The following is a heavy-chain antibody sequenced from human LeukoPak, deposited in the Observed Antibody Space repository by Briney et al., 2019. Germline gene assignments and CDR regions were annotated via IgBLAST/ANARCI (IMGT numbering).Heavy chain of an antibody. Sequence: GGSLRLSCAASGFTFSTYSMNWVRQAPGKGLEWVSSISGSSSYIYYADSLKGRVTISRDNAKNSLYLQMNSLRAEDTAVYYCARGLSGITGYTYGRGIDYWGQGTLVTVSS. CDR3: ARGLSGITGYTYGRGIDY. V-gene: IGHV3-21*06. J-gene: IGHJ4*02. CDR2: ISGSSSYI. D-gene: IGHD5-18*01. CDR1: GFTFSTYS.